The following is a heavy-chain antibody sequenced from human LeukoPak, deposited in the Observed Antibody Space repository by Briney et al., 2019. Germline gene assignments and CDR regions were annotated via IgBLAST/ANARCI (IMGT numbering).Heavy chain of an antibody. J-gene: IGHJ4*02. CDR1: GGSISSYY. D-gene: IGHD6-13*01. V-gene: IGHV4-59*12. CDR3: ARSSYSGIAAAGKTSFDY. CDR2: IYYSGST. Sequence: SETLSLTCTVSGGSISSYYWSWIRQPPGKGLEWIGYIYYSGSTNYNPSLKSRVTISVDTSKNQFSLKLSSVTAADTAVYYCARSSYSGIAAAGKTSFDYWGQGTLVTVSS.